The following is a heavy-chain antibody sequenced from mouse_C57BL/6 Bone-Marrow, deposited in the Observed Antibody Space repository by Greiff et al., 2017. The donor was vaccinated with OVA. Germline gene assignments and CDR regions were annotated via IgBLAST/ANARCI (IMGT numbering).Heavy chain of an antibody. CDR1: GYTFTSYW. V-gene: IGHV1-61*01. CDR2: IYPSDSGT. D-gene: IGHD1-1*02. Sequence: QVHVKQSGAELVRPGSSVKLSCKASGYTFTSYWMDWVKQRPGQGLEWIGNIYPSDSGTHYNQKFKDKATLTVDKSSSTAYMQLSSLTSEDSAVYYCAIRGWWDYWGQGTTLTVSS. CDR3: AIRGWWDY. J-gene: IGHJ2*01.